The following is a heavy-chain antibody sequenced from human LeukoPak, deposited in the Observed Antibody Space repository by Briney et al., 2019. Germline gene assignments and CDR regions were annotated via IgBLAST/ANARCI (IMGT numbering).Heavy chain of an antibody. CDR1: GGSISSSPYY. CDR2: IYYSGST. J-gene: IGHJ4*02. CDR3: ARHASVDGNWPRPLDY. D-gene: IGHD6-19*01. V-gene: IGHV4-39*01. Sequence: SETLSLTCTVSGGSISSSPYYWGWIRQPPGKELEWIGNIYYSGSTYYNPSLKTRVTISVDTSKNQFSLKLTSVTAADTAVYYCARHASVDGNWPRPLDYWGQGSLVTVSS.